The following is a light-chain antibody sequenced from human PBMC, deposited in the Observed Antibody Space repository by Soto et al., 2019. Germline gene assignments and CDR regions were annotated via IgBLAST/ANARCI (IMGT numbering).Light chain of an antibody. V-gene: IGLV3-21*02. CDR3: QLWDSVSDHYYV. CDR1: NIGGKS. CDR2: DDR. J-gene: IGLJ1*01. Sequence: SYDLTQPPSVSVAPGQTARITCGGNNIGGKSVHWYQQKPGQAPVLVVFDDRDRPSGIPERFSGSNSGNTATLTISRVEAGDEADYYCQLWDSVSDHYYVFGAGTKVTVL.